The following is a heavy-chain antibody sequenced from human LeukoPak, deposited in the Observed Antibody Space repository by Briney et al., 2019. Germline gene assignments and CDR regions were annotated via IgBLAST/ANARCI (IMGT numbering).Heavy chain of an antibody. Sequence: ASVKVSCKASGYTFTTYSMNWVRQAPGQGLEWMGWINTNTGNPTYAQGFTGRFVFSLDTSVSTAYLQISSLKAEDTAVYYCARDVTYGSGSYYNDWGQGTLVTVSS. D-gene: IGHD3-10*01. CDR1: GYTFTTYS. CDR3: ARDVTYGSGSYYND. CDR2: INTNTGNP. J-gene: IGHJ4*02. V-gene: IGHV7-4-1*02.